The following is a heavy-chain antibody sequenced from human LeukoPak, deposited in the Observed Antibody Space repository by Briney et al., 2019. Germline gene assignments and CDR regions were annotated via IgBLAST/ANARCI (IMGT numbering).Heavy chain of an antibody. D-gene: IGHD3-9*01. J-gene: IGHJ4*02. V-gene: IGHV4-61*02. CDR2: IYTSGST. CDR3: ARRTYDILTGYDY. Sequence: SETLSLTCTVSGGSISSGSYYWSWIRQPAGKGLEWIGRIYTSGSTNYNPSLKSRVTISVDTSKNQFSLKLSSVTAADTAVYYCARRTYDILTGYDYWGQGTLVTVSS. CDR1: GGSISSGSYY.